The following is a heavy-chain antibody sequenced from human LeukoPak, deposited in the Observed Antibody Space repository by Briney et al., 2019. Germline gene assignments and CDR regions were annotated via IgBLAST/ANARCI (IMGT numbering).Heavy chain of an antibody. V-gene: IGHV4-34*01. Sequence: SETLSLTCAVYGGSFSGYYWSRIRQPPGKGLEWIGEINHSGSTNYNPSLKSRVTISVDTSKNQFSLKLSSVTAADTAVYYCARGSSLERLYYYYYYYMDVWGKGTTVTVSS. D-gene: IGHD3-3*01. CDR2: INHSGST. J-gene: IGHJ6*03. CDR3: ARGSSLERLYYYYYYYMDV. CDR1: GGSFSGYY.